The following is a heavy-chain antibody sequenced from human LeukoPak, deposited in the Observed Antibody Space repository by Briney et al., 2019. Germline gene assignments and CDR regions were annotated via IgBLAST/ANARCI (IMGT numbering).Heavy chain of an antibody. CDR2: FDPEDGET. CDR3: ATVHRMATEAYYFDY. Sequence: ASVKVSCTVSGYTLTELSMHWVRQAPGNGLEWMGGFDPEDGETIYAQKFQGRVTMTEDTSTDTAYMELSSLRSEDTAVYYCATVHRMATEAYYFDYWGQGTLVTVSS. CDR1: GYTLTELS. V-gene: IGHV1-24*01. D-gene: IGHD5-24*01. J-gene: IGHJ4*02.